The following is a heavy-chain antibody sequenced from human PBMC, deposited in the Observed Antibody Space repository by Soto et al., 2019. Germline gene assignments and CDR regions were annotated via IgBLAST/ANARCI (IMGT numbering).Heavy chain of an antibody. Sequence: EVQLVETGGGLIQPGGSLRLSCAASGFTVSSNYMSWVRQAPGKGLEWVSVIYSGGSTYYADSEKGRFTISRDNSKNTLFLQMNSLRAEDTAVDYCARDKGYYCSGGSYYDGMHVWGQGTTVTVSS. D-gene: IGHD3-10*01. CDR1: GFTVSSNY. J-gene: IGHJ6*02. CDR2: IYSGGST. V-gene: IGHV3-53*02. CDR3: ARDKGYYCSGGSYYDGMHV.